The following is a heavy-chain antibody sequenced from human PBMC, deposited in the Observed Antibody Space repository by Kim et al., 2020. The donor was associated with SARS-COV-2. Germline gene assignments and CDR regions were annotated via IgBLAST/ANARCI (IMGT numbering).Heavy chain of an antibody. D-gene: IGHD6-13*01. CDR3: ARRRGSSGSRWYGGVGGFDP. V-gene: IGHV7-4-1*02. J-gene: IGHJ5*02. Sequence: ASVKVSCKASGYTFTSYAMNWVRQAPGQGLEWMGWINTNTGNPTYAQGFTGRFVFSLDTSVSTAYLQISSLKAEDTAVYYCARRRGSSGSRWYGGVGGFDPWGQGPLVTVSS. CDR1: GYTFTSYA. CDR2: INTNTGNP.